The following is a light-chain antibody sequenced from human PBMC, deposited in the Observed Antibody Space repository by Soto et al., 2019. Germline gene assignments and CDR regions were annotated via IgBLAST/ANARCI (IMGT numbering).Light chain of an antibody. CDR1: RDISTW. V-gene: IGKV1D-12*01. J-gene: IGKJ1*01. CDR3: QQDDTCPWP. CDR2: SAS. Sequence: IQVTQSQSTVSASVRHRVTITCQASRDISTWVAWYQQKPGKAPKLLISSASALKRGVPSRFSGSGSGTDFALTVSSLQPEDLATYYCQQDDTCPWPFGQGTKVDIK.